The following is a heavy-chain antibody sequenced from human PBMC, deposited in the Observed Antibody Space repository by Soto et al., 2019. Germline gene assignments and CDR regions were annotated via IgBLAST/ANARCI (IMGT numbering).Heavy chain of an antibody. CDR3: ARLMHYSHSGGCSHSDFAM. CDR1: GYTFPDYF. D-gene: IGHD2-21*01. V-gene: IGHV1-2*02. CDR2: INPYSGGA. Sequence: ASVKVSCKASGYTFPDYFLQRVRQAPGQGLEWIGWINPYSGGADLSQKCQGRFTMTRDTSISTTYMEVSSLRSDDTAFFYCARLMHYSHSGGCSHSDFAMWGQGTLVTVSS. J-gene: IGHJ4*01.